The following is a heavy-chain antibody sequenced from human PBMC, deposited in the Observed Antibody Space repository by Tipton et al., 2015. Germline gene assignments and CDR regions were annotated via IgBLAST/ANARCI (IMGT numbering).Heavy chain of an antibody. D-gene: IGHD3-3*01. J-gene: IGHJ6*02. CDR1: GYTFTSYG. V-gene: IGHV1-18*01. CDR2: ISAYNGNT. Sequence: QSGAEVKKPGASVKISCKASGYTFTSYGISWVRQAPGQGLEWMGWISAYNGNTNYAQKLQGRVTMTTDTSTSTAYMELRSLRSDDTAVYYCGRDGWDITSSGVGSGLDVWGQGTTVTVSS. CDR3: GRDGWDITSSGVGSGLDV.